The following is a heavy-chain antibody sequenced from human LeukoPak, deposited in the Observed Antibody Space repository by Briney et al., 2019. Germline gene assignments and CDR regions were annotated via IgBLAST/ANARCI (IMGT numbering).Heavy chain of an antibody. CDR3: ARLSRSQDIVVVPAAHVWDYYYYYMDV. V-gene: IGHV4-59*01. Sequence: PSETLSLTCTVSGGSISSYYWSWIRQPPGKGLEWIGYIYYSGSTNYNPSLKSRVTISVDTSKNQFSLKLSSVTAADTAVYYCARLSRSQDIVVVPAAHVWDYYYYYMDVWGKGTTVTVSS. D-gene: IGHD2-2*01. J-gene: IGHJ6*03. CDR2: IYYSGST. CDR1: GGSISSYY.